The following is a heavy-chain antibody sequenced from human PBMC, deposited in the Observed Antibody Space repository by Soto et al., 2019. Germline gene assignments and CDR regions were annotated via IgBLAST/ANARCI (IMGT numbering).Heavy chain of an antibody. V-gene: IGHV3-7*01. CDR2: INQDGSGK. CDR3: ARDSVGSLPGDFDY. D-gene: IGHD2-15*01. CDR1: GFTFSNHW. Sequence: PGGFLRLSCAASGFTFSNHWMNWVRQAPGKGLEWVANINQDGSGKYYVDSVKGRFTISRDNAKNSLYLQMNSPSAEGTAVYYCARDSVGSLPGDFDYWGPGT. J-gene: IGHJ4*02.